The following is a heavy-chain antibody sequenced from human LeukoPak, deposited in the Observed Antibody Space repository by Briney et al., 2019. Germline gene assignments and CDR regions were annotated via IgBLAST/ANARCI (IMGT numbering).Heavy chain of an antibody. J-gene: IGHJ3*02. CDR2: INPSGGST. V-gene: IGHV1-46*01. D-gene: IGHD2-21*02. CDR3: ARGSQKGYCGGDCLGAFDI. Sequence: ASVKVSCKASGYAFTSYYMHWVRQAPGQGLGWMGIINPSGGSTSYAQKFQGRVTMTRDMSTSTVYMELSSLRSEDTAVYYCARGSQKGYCGGDCLGAFDIWGQGTMVTVSS. CDR1: GYAFTSYY.